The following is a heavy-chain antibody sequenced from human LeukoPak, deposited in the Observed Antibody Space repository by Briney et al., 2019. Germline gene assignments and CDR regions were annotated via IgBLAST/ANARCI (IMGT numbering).Heavy chain of an antibody. CDR1: GGSISSYY. V-gene: IGHV4-4*07. CDR3: ARDLHLGYCSSTSCLTGDIHWFDP. J-gene: IGHJ5*02. CDR2: IYTSGST. D-gene: IGHD2-2*01. Sequence: SETLSLTCTVSGGSISSYYWSWIRQPAGKGLEWIGRIYTSGSTNYNPSLKSRVTMSVDTSKNQFSLKLSSVTAADTAVYYCARDLHLGYCSSTSCLTGDIHWFDPWGQGTLVTVSS.